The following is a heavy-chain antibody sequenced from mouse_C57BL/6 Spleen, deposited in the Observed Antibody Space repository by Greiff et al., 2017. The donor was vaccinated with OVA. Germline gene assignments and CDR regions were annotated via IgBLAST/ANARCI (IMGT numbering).Heavy chain of an antibody. J-gene: IGHJ3*01. D-gene: IGHD2-4*01. CDR1: GFSLTSYG. CDR2: IWSDGST. Sequence: VQVVESGPGLVAPSQSLSITCTVSGFSLTSYGVHWVRQPPGKGLEWLVVIWSDGSTTYNSALKSRLSICKDNSKSQVFLKMNRLQTDDTAMYDSARHWDEYDGGAWFAYWGKGTLVTVSA. V-gene: IGHV2-6-1*01. CDR3: ARHWDEYDGGAWFAY.